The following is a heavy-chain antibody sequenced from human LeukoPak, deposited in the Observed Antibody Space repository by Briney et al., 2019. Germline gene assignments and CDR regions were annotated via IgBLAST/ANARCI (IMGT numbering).Heavy chain of an antibody. V-gene: IGHV4-4*07. Sequence: SETLSLTRAVSGGSISSYYWSWIRQPAGKGLEWIGRIYTSGSTNYNPSLKSRVTMSVDTSKNQFSLKLSSVTAADTAVYYCARDHDYGGNLFWFDPWGQGTLVTVSS. J-gene: IGHJ5*02. CDR1: GGSISSYY. CDR2: IYTSGST. CDR3: ARDHDYGGNLFWFDP. D-gene: IGHD4-23*01.